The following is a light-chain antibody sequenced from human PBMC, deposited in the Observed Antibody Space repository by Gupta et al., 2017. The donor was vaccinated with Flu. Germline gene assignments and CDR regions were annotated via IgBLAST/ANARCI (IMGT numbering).Light chain of an antibody. CDR2: KDT. CDR1: ALPKRY. Sequence: GQTARITCSGDALPKRYIYWYQHKPGQAPILVIYKDTERPSGIPERFSGSSSGTKATLPISGVEAEDEADYYCQSVDSTNSYPVFGGGTKLSVL. J-gene: IGLJ2*01. CDR3: QSVDSTNSYPV. V-gene: IGLV3-25*03.